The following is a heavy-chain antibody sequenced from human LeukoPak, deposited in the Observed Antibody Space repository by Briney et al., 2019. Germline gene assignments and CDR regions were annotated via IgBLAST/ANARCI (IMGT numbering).Heavy chain of an antibody. D-gene: IGHD3-10*01. J-gene: IGHJ1*01. Sequence: GGSLRLSCAASGFTFSSYAIHWVRQVPGKGLEWVAVISYDGSNKYYADSVKGRFTISRDNSKNTLYLQMNSLRAEDTAVYYCAGGAGSYGSGSYYFQHWGQGTLVTVSS. CDR2: ISYDGSNK. V-gene: IGHV3-30-3*01. CDR1: GFTFSSYA. CDR3: AGGAGSYGSGSYYFQH.